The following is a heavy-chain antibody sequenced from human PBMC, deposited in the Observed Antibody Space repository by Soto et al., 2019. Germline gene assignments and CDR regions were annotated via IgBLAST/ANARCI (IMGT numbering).Heavy chain of an antibody. D-gene: IGHD5-18*01. Sequence: QITLKESGPPLVKPTQTLTLTCTFSGFSLSTRGVGVGWIRQPPGKALEWLALLYWDDDEGYSPSLKSRLTLTKDTSKNQVVLTVTNMDPVDTATYYCAHRPRGYSYYFDYWGQGTLVTVSS. CDR1: GFSLSTRGVG. V-gene: IGHV2-5*02. J-gene: IGHJ4*02. CDR2: LYWDDDE. CDR3: AHRPRGYSYYFDY.